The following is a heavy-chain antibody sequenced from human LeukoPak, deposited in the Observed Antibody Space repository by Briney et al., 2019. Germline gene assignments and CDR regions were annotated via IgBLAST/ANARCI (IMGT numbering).Heavy chain of an antibody. D-gene: IGHD3-10*01. CDR3: TTDLGITMIRGVIVS. CDR1: GFSFTNAL. CDR2: IKSKADGETT. Sequence: PGGSLRLSCAASGFSFTNALMTWVRQPPGRGLEWVGRIKSKADGETTDYAAPVKGRFTMSRDDSKATLYLQMNYLITEDTAVYYCTTDLGITMIRGVIVSWGQGTLVTVSS. J-gene: IGHJ4*02. V-gene: IGHV3-15*01.